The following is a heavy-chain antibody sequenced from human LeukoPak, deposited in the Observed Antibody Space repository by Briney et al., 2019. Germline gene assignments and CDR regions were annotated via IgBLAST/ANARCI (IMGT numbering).Heavy chain of an antibody. CDR3: ARALYYYYMDV. CDR2: ITSGGTI. J-gene: IGHJ6*03. Sequence: PGGSLRLSCAASGFTISSYEMHWVRQTPGKGLEWISDITSGGTIYCADSVKGRFTISRDNAKNSLYLQMNSLRAEDTAVYYCARALYYYYMDVWGKGTTVTISS. V-gene: IGHV3-48*03. CDR1: GFTISSYE.